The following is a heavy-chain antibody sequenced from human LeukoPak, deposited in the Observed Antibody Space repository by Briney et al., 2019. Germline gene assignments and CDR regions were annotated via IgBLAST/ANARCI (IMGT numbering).Heavy chain of an antibody. Sequence: PGGSLRLSCAASGFTFISYGMHWVRQAPGKGLEWVAVISYDGSNKYYADSVKGRFTISRDNSKNTLYLQMNSLRDEDTALYYCARDDRGSSGSYYTYWGQGTLVTVSS. CDR1: GFTFISYG. V-gene: IGHV3-30*03. J-gene: IGHJ4*02. CDR3: ARDDRGSSGSYYTY. CDR2: ISYDGSNK. D-gene: IGHD1-26*01.